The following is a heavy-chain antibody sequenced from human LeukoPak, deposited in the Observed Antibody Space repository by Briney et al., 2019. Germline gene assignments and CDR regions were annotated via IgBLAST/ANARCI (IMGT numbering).Heavy chain of an antibody. J-gene: IGHJ3*02. D-gene: IGHD5-24*01. V-gene: IGHV3-7*01. CDR1: GFTFSSYW. Sequence: QPGGSLRLACPASGFTFSSYWMSWVRRAPGKGLEWVANINQEGSQKYYVDSVKGRFTISRDNAKKSLYLQINRLRSDDTAIYYCARDADLGATITGAFDIWGQGTLVTVSS. CDR3: ARDADLGATITGAFDI. CDR2: INQEGSQK.